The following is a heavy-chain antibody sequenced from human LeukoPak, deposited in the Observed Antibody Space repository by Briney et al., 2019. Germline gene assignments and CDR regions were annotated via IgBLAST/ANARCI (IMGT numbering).Heavy chain of an antibody. CDR1: GGSFSGYY. D-gene: IGHD6-13*01. Sequence: SETLSLTCAVYGGSFSGYYWSWIRQPPGKGLEWIGEINHSGSTNYNPSLKSRVTISVDTSKNQFSLKLSSVTAADTAVYYCAREASSSAAAQRRNWFDTWGQGTLVTVSS. CDR2: INHSGST. V-gene: IGHV4-34*01. J-gene: IGHJ5*02. CDR3: AREASSSAAAQRRNWFDT.